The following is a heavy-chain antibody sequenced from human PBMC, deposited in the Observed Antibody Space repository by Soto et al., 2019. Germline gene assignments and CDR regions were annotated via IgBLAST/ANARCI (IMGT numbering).Heavy chain of an antibody. V-gene: IGHV3-48*02. J-gene: IGHJ4*02. CDR1: GFTFSSYS. CDR3: ARDDPVLNDYGGNGFDY. D-gene: IGHD4-17*01. CDR2: ISSSSSTI. Sequence: GGSLRLSCAASGFTFSSYSMNWVRQAPGKGLEWVSYISSSSSTIYYADSVKGRFTISRDNAKNSLYLQMNSLRDEDTAVYYCARDDPVLNDYGGNGFDYWGQGTLVTVSS.